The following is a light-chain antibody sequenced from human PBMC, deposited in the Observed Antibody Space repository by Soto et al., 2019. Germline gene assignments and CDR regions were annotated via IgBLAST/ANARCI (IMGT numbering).Light chain of an antibody. CDR1: QAINFY. CDR3: QQVNGYPRDIP. Sequence: DIHFTQSPSFLSSSVVYIVTITCLASQAINFYLAWYQQKPGKAPKLLIYGAYTLQSGVPSRFSGSGSGTEFTLTISSLQPEDFATYYCQQVNGYPRDIPFGGGTKVDIK. J-gene: IGKJ4*01. V-gene: IGKV1-9*01. CDR2: GAY.